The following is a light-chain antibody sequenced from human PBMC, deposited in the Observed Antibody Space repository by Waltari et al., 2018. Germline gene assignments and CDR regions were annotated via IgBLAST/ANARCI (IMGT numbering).Light chain of an antibody. CDR3: QQHGTLPAT. J-gene: IGKJ1*01. V-gene: IGKV3-20*01. Sequence: EIVLTQSPGTESLSPGERVNLPCRASQSVGSSSLAWYQQKPGQAPRLVIYRASRRATGIPDRFSGSGSGTDFSLTISRLEPEDFAVYYCQQHGTLPATFGQGTKVEIK. CDR2: RAS. CDR1: QSVGSSS.